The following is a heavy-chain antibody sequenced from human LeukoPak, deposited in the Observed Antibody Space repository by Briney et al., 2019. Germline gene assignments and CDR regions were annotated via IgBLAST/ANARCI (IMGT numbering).Heavy chain of an antibody. CDR1: GFTFSSYS. D-gene: IGHD6-13*01. J-gene: IGHJ6*03. CDR3: ARVYYSSSWYGVGRYYYYYYMDV. CDR2: ISSSSSYI. Sequence: GGSLRLSCAASGFTFSSYSMNWVRQAPGKGLEWVSSISSSSSYIYYADSVKGRFTISRDNAKNSLYLQMNSLRAVDTAVYYCARVYYSSSWYGVGRYYYYYYMDVWGKGTTVTVSS. V-gene: IGHV3-21*01.